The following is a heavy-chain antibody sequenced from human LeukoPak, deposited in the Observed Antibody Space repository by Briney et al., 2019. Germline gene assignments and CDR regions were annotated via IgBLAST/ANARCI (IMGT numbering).Heavy chain of an antibody. Sequence: GASAKVSCKASGYTFTSYDINWVRQATGQGLEWMGWMNPNSGNTGYAQKFQGRVTITRNTSISTAYMELSSLRSEDTAVYYCARGRVLEWLTHWGQGTLVTVSS. V-gene: IGHV1-8*03. CDR1: GYTFTSYD. CDR2: MNPNSGNT. J-gene: IGHJ4*02. CDR3: ARGRVLEWLTH. D-gene: IGHD3-3*01.